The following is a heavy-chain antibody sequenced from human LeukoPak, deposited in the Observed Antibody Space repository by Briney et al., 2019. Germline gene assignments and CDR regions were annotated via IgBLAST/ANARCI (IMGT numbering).Heavy chain of an antibody. J-gene: IGHJ4*02. V-gene: IGHV3-30*18. Sequence: PGGSQRLSCAASGFTFSNYGMHWVRQAPGKGLEWVAVISYDGSNKYYADSVKGRFTISRDNSKNTLYLQMNSLRADDTAVYYCAKRGTYSSSWYGMDYWGQGTLVTVSS. CDR1: GFTFSNYG. D-gene: IGHD6-13*01. CDR2: ISYDGSNK. CDR3: AKRGTYSSSWYGMDY.